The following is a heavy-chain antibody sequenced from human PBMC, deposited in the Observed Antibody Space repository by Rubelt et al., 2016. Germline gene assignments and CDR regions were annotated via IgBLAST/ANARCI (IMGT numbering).Heavy chain of an antibody. D-gene: IGHD1-26*01. J-gene: IGHJ4*02. Sequence: EVQLVESGGGLVQPGGSLRLSCATSGFTFSSYWMHWVRQTPGKGLVWVSRSNEGGSRTDYAASVRGRFTISRENAKSSPYLQMSSLRAGDTAIYYCVVDVTGRYDYWGQGTLVTVSS. CDR3: VVDVTGRYDY. V-gene: IGHV3-74*01. CDR1: GFTFSSYW. CDR2: SNEGGSRT.